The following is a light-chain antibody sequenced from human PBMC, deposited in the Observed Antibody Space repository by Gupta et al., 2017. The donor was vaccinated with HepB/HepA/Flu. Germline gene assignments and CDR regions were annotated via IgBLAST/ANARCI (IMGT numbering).Light chain of an antibody. CDR2: SAS. CDR3: HQTDSFPIT. Sequence: DIQMTQSPSSVSASVGDTVTITCRASQGISTWVTWHQQKPGKAPKVLINSASNLQSGVPLRSSGCDSGTDFTLTIISLQPQDFATYYSHQTDSFPITFGEGTKVDIK. J-gene: IGKJ4*01. V-gene: IGKV1-12*01. CDR1: QGISTW.